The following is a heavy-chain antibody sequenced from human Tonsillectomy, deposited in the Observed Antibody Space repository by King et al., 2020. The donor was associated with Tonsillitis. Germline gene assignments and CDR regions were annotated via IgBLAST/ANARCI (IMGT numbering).Heavy chain of an antibody. J-gene: IGHJ6*02. Sequence: QVQLQQWGEGQLKPSETLSLTCAVYGGSFSGYYWSWIRQPPGKGLEWIGEINHSGSSNYNPSLKSRVTMSLDTSKNQFSLKLSSVTAADTAVYYCANFLGFGVEGVDVWGQGTTVTVPS. V-gene: IGHV4-34*01. CDR1: GGSFSGYY. CDR2: INHSGSS. CDR3: ANFLGFGVEGVDV. D-gene: IGHD3-10*01.